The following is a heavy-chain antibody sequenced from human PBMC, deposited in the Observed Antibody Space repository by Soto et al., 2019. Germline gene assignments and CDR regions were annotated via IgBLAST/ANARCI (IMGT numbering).Heavy chain of an antibody. V-gene: IGHV5-51*01. J-gene: IGHJ4*02. CDR3: GTWRGSSWFDY. Sequence: PGESLKISCKASGFTFSSYSLGWVRHMPGKGLQWMGNTFSSDSSAKYSPSFVGQVTISVDRSINIAYLQWSSLKASDTAIYYCGTWRGSSWFDYWGPGTQVTVSS. CDR2: TFSSDSSA. D-gene: IGHD2-2*01. CDR1: GFTFSSYS.